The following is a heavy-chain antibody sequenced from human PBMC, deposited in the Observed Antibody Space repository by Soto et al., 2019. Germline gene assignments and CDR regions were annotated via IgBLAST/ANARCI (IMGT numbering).Heavy chain of an antibody. V-gene: IGHV3-23*01. D-gene: IGHD2-8*01. J-gene: IGHJ4*02. Sequence: EVQLLESGGGFVQPGGSLRLSCAAAGFTFTDYAMTWVRQAPGKGLDWVSSISGSGGSTYYTDSVKGRFTISRDNSKNTLYLQMNSLRAEDTAVYYCAKDRGGVLAPSYFDNWGQGTLVTVSS. CDR2: ISGSGGST. CDR1: GFTFTDYA. CDR3: AKDRGGVLAPSYFDN.